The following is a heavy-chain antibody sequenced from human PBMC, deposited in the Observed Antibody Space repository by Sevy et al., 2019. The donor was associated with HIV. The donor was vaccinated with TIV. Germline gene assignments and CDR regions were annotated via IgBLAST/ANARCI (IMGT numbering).Heavy chain of an antibody. V-gene: IGHV3-33*01. J-gene: IGHJ4*02. D-gene: IGHD5-18*01. Sequence: GGSLRLSCAASGFTFSNYGMHWVRQPPGKGLEGVAGIWFDGSHKYYGDSVKGRFTISRDNSKNTLFLQMHSLRVDDTAAYFCVRVDGAMGGGYYFDYWGQGTLVTVSS. CDR3: VRVDGAMGGGYYFDY. CDR1: GFTFSNYG. CDR2: IWFDGSHK.